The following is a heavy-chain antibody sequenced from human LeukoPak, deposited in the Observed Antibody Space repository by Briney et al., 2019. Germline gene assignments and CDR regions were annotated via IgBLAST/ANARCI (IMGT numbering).Heavy chain of an antibody. V-gene: IGHV3-30-3*01. Sequence: GGSLRLSCAASGFTFSSHAMHWVRQAPGKGLEWVAVISYDGSNKYYADSVKGRFTISRDNSKNTLYLQMNSLRAEDTAVYYCAKDRSDSGEEPLDFWGLGTLVTVSS. D-gene: IGHD4-17*01. CDR1: GFTFSSHA. J-gene: IGHJ4*02. CDR3: AKDRSDSGEEPLDF. CDR2: ISYDGSNK.